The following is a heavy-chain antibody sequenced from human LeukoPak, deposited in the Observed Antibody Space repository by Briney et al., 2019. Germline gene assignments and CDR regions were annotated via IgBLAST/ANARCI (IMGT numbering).Heavy chain of an antibody. Sequence: PSETLSLTCAVYGGSFSGYYWSWIREPPGKGLEWIGEINHSGSTNYNPSLKSRVTISVDTSKNQFSLKLSSVTAAETAVYYCAVPYYDILTGYSQAYGYWGQGTLVTVSS. CDR3: AVPYYDILTGYSQAYGY. CDR1: GGSFSGYY. D-gene: IGHD3-9*01. J-gene: IGHJ4*02. V-gene: IGHV4-34*01. CDR2: INHSGST.